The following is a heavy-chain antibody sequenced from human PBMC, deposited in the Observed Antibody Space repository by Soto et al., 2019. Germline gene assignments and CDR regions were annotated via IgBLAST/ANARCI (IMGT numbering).Heavy chain of an antibody. CDR1: GYTFTSYD. CDR3: ARQGSSWYQIDFWFDP. CDR2: MNPNSGNT. D-gene: IGHD6-13*01. J-gene: IGHJ5*02. Sequence: ASVKVSCKASGYTFTSYDINWVRQATGQGLEWMGWMNPNSGNTGYAQKFQGRVTMTRNTSISTAYMELSSLRSEDTAVYYCARQGSSWYQIDFWFDPWGQGTLVTVSS. V-gene: IGHV1-8*01.